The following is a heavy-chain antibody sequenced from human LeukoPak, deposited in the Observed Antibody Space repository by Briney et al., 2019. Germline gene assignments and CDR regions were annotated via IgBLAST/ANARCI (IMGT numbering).Heavy chain of an antibody. CDR2: ISSSSSYI. Sequence: SGGSLRLSCAASGFTFSSYSMNWVRQAPGKGLEWVSSISSSSSYIYYADSVKGRFTISRDNAKNSLYLQMNSLRAEDTAVYYCASFIEGSWFHWGQGTLVTVSS. J-gene: IGHJ4*02. V-gene: IGHV3-21*01. CDR1: GFTFSSYS. D-gene: IGHD3-10*01. CDR3: ASFIEGSWFH.